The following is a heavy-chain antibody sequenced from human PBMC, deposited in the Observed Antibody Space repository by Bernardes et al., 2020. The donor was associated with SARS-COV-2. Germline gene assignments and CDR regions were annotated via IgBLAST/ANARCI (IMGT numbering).Heavy chain of an antibody. CDR1: GYTLTALS. V-gene: IGHV1-24*01. CDR3: ATSPVVVVPAVPRGAYYYYYDGMDV. J-gene: IGHJ6*02. CDR2: FDPADGET. Sequence: ASVKVSCKVSGYTLTALSMHWVRQAPGKGLEWMGGFDPADGETIYAQKFQGRVTMTEDTSTDTAYMELSSLRSEDTAVYYCATSPVVVVPAVPRGAYYYYYDGMDVWGQGTTVTVCS. D-gene: IGHD2-2*01.